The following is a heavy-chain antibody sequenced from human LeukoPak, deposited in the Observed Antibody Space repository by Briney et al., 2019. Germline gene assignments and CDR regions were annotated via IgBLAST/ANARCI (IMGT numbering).Heavy chain of an antibody. Sequence: ASVKVSCKASGGTFSSYAISWVRQAPGQGLEWMGRIIPILGIANYAQKFQGRVTITADKSTSTAYMELSSLRSEDTAVYYCARDQSYNWNLRCYGMDVWGQGTTVTVSS. D-gene: IGHD1-7*01. V-gene: IGHV1-69*04. CDR3: ARDQSYNWNLRCYGMDV. CDR2: IIPILGIA. CDR1: GGTFSSYA. J-gene: IGHJ6*02.